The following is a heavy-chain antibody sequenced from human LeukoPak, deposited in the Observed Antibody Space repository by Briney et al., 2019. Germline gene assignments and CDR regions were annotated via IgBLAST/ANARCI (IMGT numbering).Heavy chain of an antibody. D-gene: IGHD2-21*01. J-gene: IGHJ4*02. CDR1: GYTFTGYL. CDR3: AREYYSISDY. V-gene: IGHV1-2*02. Sequence: ASVKVSCKASGYTFTGYLIHWVRQAPGQGLEWMGWINPNSGGTNYAQKFQGRVTMTRDTSISTAYMELSRLTSDDTAVYYCAREYYSISDYWGQGALVTASS. CDR2: INPNSGGT.